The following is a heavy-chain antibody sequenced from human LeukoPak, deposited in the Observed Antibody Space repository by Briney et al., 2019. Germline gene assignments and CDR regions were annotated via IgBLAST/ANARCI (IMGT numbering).Heavy chain of an antibody. Sequence: GGSLRLSCAASGFTFSDYYMSWIRQAPGKGLEWVSYISSSGSTIYYADSVKGRFTISRDNAKNSLYLQMNSLRAEDTAVYHCVRDRSYGDSTFDYWGQGTLVTVSS. J-gene: IGHJ4*02. CDR2: ISSSGSTI. D-gene: IGHD4-17*01. V-gene: IGHV3-11*01. CDR1: GFTFSDYY. CDR3: VRDRSYGDSTFDY.